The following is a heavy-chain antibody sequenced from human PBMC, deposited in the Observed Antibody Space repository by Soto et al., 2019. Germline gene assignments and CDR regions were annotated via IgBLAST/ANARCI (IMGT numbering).Heavy chain of an antibody. CDR3: SPSLDY. Sequence: GGSLRLSCAASGFTFSSYWMDWVRQAPGKGLEWVANINQDGSEKHYIDSVKGRFTISRDNAKNSLYLQMSSLTAEDSALYYCSPSLDYWGQGTLVTVSS. J-gene: IGHJ4*02. V-gene: IGHV3-7*01. CDR1: GFTFSSYW. CDR2: INQDGSEK.